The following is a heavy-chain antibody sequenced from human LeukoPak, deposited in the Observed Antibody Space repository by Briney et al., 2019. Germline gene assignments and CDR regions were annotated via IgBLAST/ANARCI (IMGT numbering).Heavy chain of an antibody. J-gene: IGHJ4*02. CDR1: GLTFNKAW. D-gene: IGHD1-1*01. V-gene: IGHV3-15*01. CDR3: ATSGEHWDVFDF. CDR2: IKSRSYGGTT. Sequence: GGSLRLSCAASGLTFNKAWMSWVRQAPGKGLEWIGRIKSRSYGGTTGYAAPVKGRFTISRDDSKNTLYLQINSPKTEDTAVYYCATSGEHWDVFDFWGQGTLVTVSS.